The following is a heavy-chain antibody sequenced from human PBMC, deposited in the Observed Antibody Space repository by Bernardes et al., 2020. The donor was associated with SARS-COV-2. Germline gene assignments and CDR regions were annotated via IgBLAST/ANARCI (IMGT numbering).Heavy chain of an antibody. CDR2: ISAYNGNT. V-gene: IGHV1-18*01. D-gene: IGHD2-15*01. J-gene: IGHJ6*02. CDR3: ARDWVSYCSGGSCYSYYYYGMDV. Sequence: ASVKVSCKASGYTFTNYGISWVRQAPGQGLEWMGWISAYNGNTDYVQKFQGRVTMTTDTSTSTAYMELRSLRSDDAAVYYCARDWVSYCSGGSCYSYYYYGMDVWGQGTTVTVSS. CDR1: GYTFTNYG.